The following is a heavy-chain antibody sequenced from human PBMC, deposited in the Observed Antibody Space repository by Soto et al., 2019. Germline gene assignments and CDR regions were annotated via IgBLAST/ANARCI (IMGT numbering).Heavy chain of an antibody. CDR3: ARVAVGYYYMDV. CDR1: GFTFSNYW. Sequence: GGSLRLSCAASGFTFSNYWMHWVRQAPGKGLVWVSRINSDGTRTNYADSVKGRFTISRDNAENTLYLQINSLTAEDTAVYHGARVAVGYYYMDVWGKGTTVTVSS. J-gene: IGHJ6*03. V-gene: IGHV3-74*01. CDR2: INSDGTRT.